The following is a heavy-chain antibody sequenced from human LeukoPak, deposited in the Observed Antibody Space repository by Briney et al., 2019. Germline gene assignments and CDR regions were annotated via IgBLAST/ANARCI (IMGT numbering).Heavy chain of an antibody. V-gene: IGHV1-18*01. CDR3: VRAARWCTNGVCQIEY. CDR2: ISAYNGNT. Sequence: GASVKVSCKASGYTFTSYGISWVRQAPGQGLEWMGWISAYNGNTNYAQKLQGRVTMTTDTSTSTAYMELRSLRSDDTAVYYCVRAARWCTNGVCQIEYWGQGTLVTVSS. J-gene: IGHJ4*02. CDR1: GYTFTSYG. D-gene: IGHD2-8*01.